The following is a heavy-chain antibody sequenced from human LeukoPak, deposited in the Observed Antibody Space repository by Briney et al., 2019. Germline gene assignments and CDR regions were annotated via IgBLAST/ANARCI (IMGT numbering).Heavy chain of an antibody. J-gene: IGHJ3*02. CDR3: ANPPSVVVITSRRYDAFDI. Sequence: GGSLRLSCAASGFTFSGSAIHWVRQASGKGLEWVGRSRSKANTYATAYAASVKGRFTISRDDSKNTAYLQMNSLRAEDTAVYYCANPPSVVVITSRRYDAFDIWGQGTMVTVSS. D-gene: IGHD3-22*01. CDR2: SRSKANTYAT. CDR1: GFTFSGSA. V-gene: IGHV3-73*01.